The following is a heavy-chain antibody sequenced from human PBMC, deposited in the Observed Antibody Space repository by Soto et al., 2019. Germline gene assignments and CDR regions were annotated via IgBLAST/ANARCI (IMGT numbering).Heavy chain of an antibody. Sequence: QVQLVESGGGVVQPGRSLRLSCAASGFTFSSYAMHWVRQATGKGLEWVAVISYDGSNKYYADSVKGRFTISRDNSKNTLYLQMNSLRAEDTAVYYCARDRGYYDSSGYLFSYWGQGTLVTVSS. CDR1: GFTFSSYA. CDR3: ARDRGYYDSSGYLFSY. J-gene: IGHJ4*02. CDR2: ISYDGSNK. V-gene: IGHV3-30-3*01. D-gene: IGHD3-22*01.